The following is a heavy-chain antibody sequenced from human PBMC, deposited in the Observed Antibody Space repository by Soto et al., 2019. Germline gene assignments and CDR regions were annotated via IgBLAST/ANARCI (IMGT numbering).Heavy chain of an antibody. D-gene: IGHD6-19*01. V-gene: IGHV1-3*01. Sequence: QVQLVQSGAEVKKPGASVKVSCKASGYTFSNYAMHWVRQSPGQRPEWMGWINAGNGNTKYSQKFQGRVTITRETSASTAYMEMSILRSEDTAAYYCARGVTSGWLHYYGMDVWGQGTTVTVSS. J-gene: IGHJ6*02. CDR1: GYTFSNYA. CDR2: INAGNGNT. CDR3: ARGVTSGWLHYYGMDV.